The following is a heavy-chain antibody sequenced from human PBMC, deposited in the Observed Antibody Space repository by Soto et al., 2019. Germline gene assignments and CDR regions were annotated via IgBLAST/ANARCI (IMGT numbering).Heavy chain of an antibody. CDR2: MSSDGSNK. D-gene: IGHD6-13*01. CDR1: GFTFSTYP. Sequence: GGSLRLSCAASGFTFSTYPMYWVRQAPGKGLEWVAVMSSDGSNKFYADSVKGRFTISRDNAKNTLFLQMDSLRAEDTAVYYCARKVYEGSSWSGKLDYWGQGTLVTVSS. V-gene: IGHV3-30-3*01. J-gene: IGHJ4*02. CDR3: ARKVYEGSSWSGKLDY.